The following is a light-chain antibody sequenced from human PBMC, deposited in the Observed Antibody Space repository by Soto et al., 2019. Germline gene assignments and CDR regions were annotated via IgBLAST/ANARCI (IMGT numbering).Light chain of an antibody. Sequence: VLTQSPATLSLSPGERATLSCRASQSVNSYLAWYQQKPGQAPRLLIYDASNRATGIPARFSGSGSGTDFTLTISSLEPEDFAVYYCQQRGSWPPLTFGGGTKVDI. J-gene: IGKJ4*01. CDR1: QSVNSY. V-gene: IGKV3-11*01. CDR2: DAS. CDR3: QQRGSWPPLT.